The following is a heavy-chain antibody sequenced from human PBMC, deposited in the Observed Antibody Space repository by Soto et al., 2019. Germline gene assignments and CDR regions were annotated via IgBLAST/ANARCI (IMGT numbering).Heavy chain of an antibody. D-gene: IGHD2-2*01. V-gene: IGHV1-69*01. Sequence: QVQLVQSGAEVKKPGSSVKVSCKASGGTFSSYAISWVRQAPGQGLEWMGGIIPIFGTANYAQKLQGRFTITANESRSTAYMELSSLRSAGTTVDAGGSVASSYRNCTSCDSYSDYRCHRSLVIVSS. CDR1: GGTFSSYA. J-gene: IGHJ4*01. CDR2: IIPIFGTA. CDR3: GSVASSYRNCTSCDSYSDY.